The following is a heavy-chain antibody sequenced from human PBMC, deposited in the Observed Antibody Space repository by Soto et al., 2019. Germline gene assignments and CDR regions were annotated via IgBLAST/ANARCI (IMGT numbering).Heavy chain of an antibody. CDR2: ISYDGSNK. Sequence: PGGSLRPSCAASGFTFSSYGMHWVRQAPGKGLEWVAVISYDGSNKYYADSVKGRFTISRDNSKNTLYLQMNSLRAEDTAVYYCAKDLCSGGSCYYFDHWGQGTLVTVS. V-gene: IGHV3-30*18. CDR3: AKDLCSGGSCYYFDH. J-gene: IGHJ4*02. CDR1: GFTFSSYG. D-gene: IGHD2-15*01.